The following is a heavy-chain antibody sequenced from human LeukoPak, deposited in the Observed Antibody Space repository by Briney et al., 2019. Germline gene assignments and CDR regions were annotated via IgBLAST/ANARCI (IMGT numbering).Heavy chain of an antibody. Sequence: GGSLRLSCAASGFTFSSHWMSWVRQAPGKGLEWVANINQDGSEKYYVDSVKGRFTISRDTAKNSLYLQMNSLRAEDTAVYYCARVSSIAATYYYYYMDVWGKGTTVTVSS. CDR2: INQDGSEK. V-gene: IGHV3-7*04. D-gene: IGHD2-15*01. J-gene: IGHJ6*03. CDR3: ARVSSIAATYYYYYMDV. CDR1: GFTFSSHW.